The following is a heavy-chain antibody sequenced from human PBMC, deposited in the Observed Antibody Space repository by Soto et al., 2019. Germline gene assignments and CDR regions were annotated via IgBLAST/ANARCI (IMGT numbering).Heavy chain of an antibody. J-gene: IGHJ5*02. CDR1: GYTLTELS. CDR2: FDPEDGET. D-gene: IGHD3-22*01. CDR3: ATRSPYYYDRTSWFDP. V-gene: IGHV1-24*01. Sequence: ASVKVSCKVSGYTLTELSMHWVRQAPGKGLEWMGGFDPEDGETIYAQKFQGRVTMTEDTSTDTAYMELSSLRSEDTAVYYCATRSPYYYDRTSWFDPWGQGTLVTVSS.